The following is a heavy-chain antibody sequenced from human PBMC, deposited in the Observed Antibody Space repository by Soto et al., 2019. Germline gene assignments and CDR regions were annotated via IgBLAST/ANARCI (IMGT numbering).Heavy chain of an antibody. D-gene: IGHD4-17*01. Sequence: GESLTIYAKSSGYSFNHYWIAWVRQMPGKGLEWMGIIFPGDSDSVYSPSFQGQVTISVDKSISTAYLQWSGLKASDTAMYYCATQIGLHGVSRYFDSWGQGTLVTVSS. J-gene: IGHJ4*02. CDR2: IFPGDSDS. CDR1: GYSFNHYW. V-gene: IGHV5-51*01. CDR3: ATQIGLHGVSRYFDS.